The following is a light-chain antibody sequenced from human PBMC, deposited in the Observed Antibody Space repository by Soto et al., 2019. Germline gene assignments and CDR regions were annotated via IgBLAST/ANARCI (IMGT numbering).Light chain of an antibody. CDR3: HQYGISP. V-gene: IGKV3-20*01. Sequence: EIVMTQSPATLSVSPGVRATLSCRASQSISDTLAWYQQKPGQAPRLLIYGASSRATGIPDRFSGSGSGTEFSLTISRLEPEDFAVYYCHQYGISPFGGGTKVDI. J-gene: IGKJ4*01. CDR2: GAS. CDR1: QSISDT.